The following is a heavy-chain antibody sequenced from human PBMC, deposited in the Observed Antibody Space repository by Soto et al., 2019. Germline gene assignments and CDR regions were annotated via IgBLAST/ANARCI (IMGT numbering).Heavy chain of an antibody. CDR3: ARDHPYFFVSETAVTGMDT. V-gene: IGHV1-2*04. J-gene: IGHJ6*02. Sequence: KGSCQAAGYTVTVYHMHWVRQAPGQRLEWMGWINPNSGGTNYAQKFQGWVTMTRDTSISTAYMELSRLRSDDTAVYYCARDHPYFFVSETAVTGMDTWGQGATVTVSS. CDR1: GYTVTVYH. CDR2: INPNSGGT. D-gene: IGHD3-10*01.